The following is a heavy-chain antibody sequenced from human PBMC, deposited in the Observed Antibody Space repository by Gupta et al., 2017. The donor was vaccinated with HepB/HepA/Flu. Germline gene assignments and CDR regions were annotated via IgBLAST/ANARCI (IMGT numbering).Heavy chain of an antibody. CDR2: ISWDGSST. D-gene: IGHD2-2*01. CDR1: GFTFDDYT. V-gene: IGHV3-43*01. CDR3: GKGLYCSSTSCYSYYLDV. Sequence: EVQLVESGGVVVQPGGSLRLSCAASGFTFDDYTMHWVRQAPGKGLEWVSLISWDGSSTYYADSVKGRFTISRDNSKNSLYLQMNSLRTEDTALYYCGKGLYCSSTSCYSYYLDVWGKGTTVTVSS. J-gene: IGHJ6*03.